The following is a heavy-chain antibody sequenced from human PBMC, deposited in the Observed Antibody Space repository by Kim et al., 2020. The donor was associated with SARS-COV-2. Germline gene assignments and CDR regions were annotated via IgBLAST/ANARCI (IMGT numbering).Heavy chain of an antibody. CDR3: AKDSSGYYQAPASDS. D-gene: IGHD3-22*01. V-gene: IGHV3-9*01. J-gene: IGHJ4*02. Sequence: ADSVTGRFTISRDNAKSSLYLQMNSLRPDDSAFYYCAKDSSGYYQAPASDSWGQGTLVSVSS.